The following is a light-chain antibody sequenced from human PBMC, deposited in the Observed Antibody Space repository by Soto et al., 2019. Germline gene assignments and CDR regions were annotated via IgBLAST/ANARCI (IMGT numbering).Light chain of an antibody. CDR2: KVS. CDR3: QQYYGAWT. J-gene: IGKJ1*01. Sequence: DFQMTQSPSALSASVGDRVTISCRASRSLIGWLAWYQQKPGKAPKLLIYKVSTLETGVPSRFSGSGSGTEFTLTINSLQPDDSATYYCQQYYGAWTFGQGTKVEI. CDR1: RSLIGW. V-gene: IGKV1-5*03.